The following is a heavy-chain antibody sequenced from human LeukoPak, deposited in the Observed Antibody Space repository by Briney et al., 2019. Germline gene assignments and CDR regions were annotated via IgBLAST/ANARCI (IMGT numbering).Heavy chain of an antibody. CDR3: ARWAGGSYFEDAFDI. D-gene: IGHD1-26*01. V-gene: IGHV4-59*01. Sequence: PSETPSLTCTVSGGSISSYYWSWIRQPPGKGLEWIGYIYYSGSTNYNPSLKSRVTISVDTSKNQFSLKLSSVTAADTAVYYCARWAGGSYFEDAFDIWGQGTMVTVSS. J-gene: IGHJ3*02. CDR2: IYYSGST. CDR1: GGSISSYY.